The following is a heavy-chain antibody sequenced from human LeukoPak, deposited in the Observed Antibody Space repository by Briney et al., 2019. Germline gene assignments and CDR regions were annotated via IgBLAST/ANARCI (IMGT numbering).Heavy chain of an antibody. CDR3: ARVNRGSEFDY. D-gene: IGHD2/OR15-2a*01. V-gene: IGHV3-23*01. J-gene: IGHJ4*02. Sequence: SGGSLRLSCAASGFTFSSYAMSWVRQAPGKGLKWVSAISGSGGSTYYADSVKGRFTISRDNSKNTLYLQMNSLRAEDTAVYYCARVNRGSEFDYWGQGTLVTVSS. CDR2: ISGSGGST. CDR1: GFTFSSYA.